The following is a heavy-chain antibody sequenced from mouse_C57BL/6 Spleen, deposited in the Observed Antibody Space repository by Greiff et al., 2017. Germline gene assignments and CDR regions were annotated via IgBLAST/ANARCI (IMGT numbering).Heavy chain of an antibody. CDR2: INPGSGGT. V-gene: IGHV1-54*01. Sequence: QVQLQQPGAELVRPGTSVKVSCKASGYAFTNYLIAWVKQRPGQGLEWIGVINPGSGGTNYNEKFKGKATLTAATSSSTAYMQLSSLTSEGSAGYCCARNWDVDWYIGVWGTGTTVTVSS. CDR3: ARNWDVDWYIGV. CDR1: GYAFTNYL. D-gene: IGHD4-1*01. J-gene: IGHJ1*03.